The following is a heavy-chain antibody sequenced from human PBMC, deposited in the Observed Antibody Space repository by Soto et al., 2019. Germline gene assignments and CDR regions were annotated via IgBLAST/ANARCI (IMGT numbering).Heavy chain of an antibody. J-gene: IGHJ5*02. CDR1: GYTLTELS. V-gene: IGHV1-24*01. CDR3: ATSRYYDILTGKYNWFDP. Sequence: GASVKVSCKVSGYTLTELSMHWVRQAPGKGLEWMGGFDPEDGETIYAQKFQGRVTMTEDTSTDTAYMELSSLRSEDTAVYYCATSRYYDILTGKYNWFDPWGQGTLVTVSS. D-gene: IGHD3-9*01. CDR2: FDPEDGET.